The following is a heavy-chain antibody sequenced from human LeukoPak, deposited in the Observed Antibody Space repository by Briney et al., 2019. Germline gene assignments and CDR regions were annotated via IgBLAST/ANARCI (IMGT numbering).Heavy chain of an antibody. CDR2: IYYSGST. CDR3: ASLGGVPILDYGSGDFDL. Sequence: SETLSLTCTVSGGSISSSSYYWGWIRQPPGKGLEWIGSIYYSGSTYYNPSLKSRVTISVDTSKNQFSLKLSSVTAADTAVYYCASLGGVPILDYGSGDFDLWGRGTLVTVSS. CDR1: GGSISSSSYY. V-gene: IGHV4-39*01. J-gene: IGHJ2*01. D-gene: IGHD3-10*01.